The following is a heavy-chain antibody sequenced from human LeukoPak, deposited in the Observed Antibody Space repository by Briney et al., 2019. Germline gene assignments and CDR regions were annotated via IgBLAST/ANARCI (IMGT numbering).Heavy chain of an antibody. CDR3: AKDPGYYDFWSGYYSSYPFDY. D-gene: IGHD3-3*01. J-gene: IGHJ4*02. CDR2: IQYDGSNK. V-gene: IGHV3-30*02. Sequence: GGSLRLSCAASGFTFSSYGMHWVRQAPGKGLEWVAFIQYDGSNKYYADSVKGRFTISRDNSKNTLYLQMNSLRAEDTAVYYCAKDPGYYDFWSGYYSSYPFDYWGQGTLVTVSS. CDR1: GFTFSSYG.